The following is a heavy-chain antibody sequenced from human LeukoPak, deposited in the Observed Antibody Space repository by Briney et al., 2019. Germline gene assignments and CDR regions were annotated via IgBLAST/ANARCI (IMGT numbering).Heavy chain of an antibody. D-gene: IGHD6-13*01. CDR3: ARDGPYSSWDY. CDR1: GYTFTTSS. Sequence: SVKVSCKASGYTFTTSSISWVRQAPGQGLEWMGGIIPIFGTANYAQKFQGRVTITADESTSTAYMELSSLRSEDTAVYYCARDGPYSSWDYWGQGTLVTVSS. V-gene: IGHV1-69*13. CDR2: IIPIFGTA. J-gene: IGHJ4*02.